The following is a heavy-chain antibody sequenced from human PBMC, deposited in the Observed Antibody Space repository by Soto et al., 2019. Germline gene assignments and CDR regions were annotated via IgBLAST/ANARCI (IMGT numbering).Heavy chain of an antibody. D-gene: IGHD6-19*01. V-gene: IGHV1-18*01. CDR2: ISTYNGHT. CDR1: GYTFTTYG. J-gene: IGHJ4*02. Sequence: QVQLVQSGAEVRKPGASVKVSCKASGYTFTTYGISWVRQATGQGLEWMGWISTYNGHTNYAQSYQGRVTLTTATSRNTAYMELGSLRSDDTALDYCAIYATRSTGWFLWWGQGTLVTVSS. CDR3: AIYATRSTGWFLW.